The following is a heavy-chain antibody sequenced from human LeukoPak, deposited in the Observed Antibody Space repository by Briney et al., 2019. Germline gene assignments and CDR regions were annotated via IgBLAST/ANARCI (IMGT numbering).Heavy chain of an antibody. Sequence: GSSVKVSCKASGGTFSSYAISWVRQAPGQGLEWMGGIIPIFGTANYAQKFQGRVTITADESTSTAYMELSSLRSEDTAVYYCARDRGPNNYYYYYMDVWGKGTTVTVSS. CDR1: GGTFSSYA. CDR2: IIPIFGTA. D-gene: IGHD3-10*01. CDR3: ARDRGPNNYYYYYMDV. J-gene: IGHJ6*03. V-gene: IGHV1-69*01.